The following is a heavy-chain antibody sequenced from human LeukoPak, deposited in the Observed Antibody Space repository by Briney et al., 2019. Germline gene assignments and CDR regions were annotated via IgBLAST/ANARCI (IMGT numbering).Heavy chain of an antibody. CDR3: ARHLGYCSGGSCYSDGHWFDP. CDR1: GGSINSNSYY. V-gene: IGHV4-39*01. J-gene: IGHJ5*02. CDR2: IYYSGST. D-gene: IGHD2-15*01. Sequence: PSETLSLTCTVSGGSINSNSYYWGWIRQPPGKGLEWIGSIYYSGSTYYNPSLKSRVTISVDTSKNQFSLKLSSVTAADTAVYYCARHLGYCSGGSCYSDGHWFDPWGQGTLVTVSS.